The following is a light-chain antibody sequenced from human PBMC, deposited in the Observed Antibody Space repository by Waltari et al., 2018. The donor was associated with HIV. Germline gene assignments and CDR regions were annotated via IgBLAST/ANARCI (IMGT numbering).Light chain of an antibody. J-gene: IGLJ2*01. CDR1: SSDVGCFNY. V-gene: IGLV2-11*01. CDR2: AVL. CDR3: CSYAGRNTMV. Sequence: QSALTQPRSVSGSPGQSVTISCTGTSSDVGCFNYVSLSQQYPGTAPKLLISAVLKAPSGVPDRFSGSKAGNTAALTSSGLQAEDEADYYCCSYAGRNTMVFGGGTTLTVL.